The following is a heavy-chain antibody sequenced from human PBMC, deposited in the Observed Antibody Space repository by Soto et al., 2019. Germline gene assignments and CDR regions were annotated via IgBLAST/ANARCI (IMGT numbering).Heavy chain of an antibody. CDR3: ARTYCSSTSCYPRMDV. CDR1: GFTFSIYS. D-gene: IGHD2-2*01. V-gene: IGHV3-21*01. CDR2: ISSSSSYI. J-gene: IGHJ6*04. Sequence: PGGSLRLSCAASGFTFSIYSMNWVRQAPGKGLEWVSSISSSSSYIYYADSVKGRFTISRDNAKNSPYLQMNSLRAEDTAVYYCARTYCSSTSCYPRMDVWGKGTTVTVSS.